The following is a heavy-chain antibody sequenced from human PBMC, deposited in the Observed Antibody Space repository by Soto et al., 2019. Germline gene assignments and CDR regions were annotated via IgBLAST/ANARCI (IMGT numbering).Heavy chain of an antibody. CDR2: IYSDNNT. CDR3: ARHYSAMGV. Sequence: EVQLVETGGDLIQPGGSLRLSCAASGFTVSSASMTWVRQAPGKGLEWISIIYSDNNTDYADSVKGRFSISRDTSKNILYLQMNSRRAEDTAEYYCARHYSAMGVWGQGTTVTVSS. CDR1: GFTVSSAS. J-gene: IGHJ6*02. V-gene: IGHV3-53*02.